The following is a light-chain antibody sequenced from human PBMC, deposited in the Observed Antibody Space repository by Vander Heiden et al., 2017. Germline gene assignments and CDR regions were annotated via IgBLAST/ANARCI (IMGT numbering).Light chain of an antibody. V-gene: IGKV1-39*01. CDR3: QQSYSPLLT. CDR1: QSISSY. Sequence: DIQMTQSPSSLSASVGVRVTITCRASQSISSYLNWYQQKPGKAPKLLIFAASSLQSGVPSSFSGSGSGTDFTLTISSLQPEDFVTYYCQQSYSPLLTFGGGTKVEIK. J-gene: IGKJ4*01. CDR2: AAS.